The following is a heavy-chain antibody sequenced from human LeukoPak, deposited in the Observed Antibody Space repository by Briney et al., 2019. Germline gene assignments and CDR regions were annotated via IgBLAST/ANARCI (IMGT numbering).Heavy chain of an antibody. D-gene: IGHD2-2*01. J-gene: IGHJ5*02. CDR1: GYTFTSYG. V-gene: IGHV1-18*01. CDR2: ISAYNGNT. CDR3: ARDSVFDCSSTSCYNPRFDP. Sequence: ASVKVSCKASGYTFTSYGISWVRQAPGQGLEWMGWISAYNGNTNYAQKLQGRVTMTTDTSTSTAYMELRSLRSDDTAVYYCARDSVFDCSSTSCYNPRFDPWGQGTLVTASS.